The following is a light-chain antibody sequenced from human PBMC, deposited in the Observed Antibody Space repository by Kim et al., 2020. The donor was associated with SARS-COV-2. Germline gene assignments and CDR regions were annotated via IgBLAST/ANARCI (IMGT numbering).Light chain of an antibody. V-gene: IGKV3-15*01. CDR1: QSVSSN. Sequence: SVSPGERATLFCRASQSVSSNLAWYQQKPGQAPRLLIYGASTRATGIPARFSGSGSGTEFTLTISSLQSEDFAVYYCQQYNNWPPAFGGGTKLEI. CDR2: GAS. CDR3: QQYNNWPPA. J-gene: IGKJ4*01.